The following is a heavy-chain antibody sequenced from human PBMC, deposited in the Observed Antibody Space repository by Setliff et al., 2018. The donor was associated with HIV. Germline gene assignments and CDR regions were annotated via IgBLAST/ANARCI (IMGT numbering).Heavy chain of an antibody. Sequence: KTSETLSLTCAVYGGSFSGHQWSWIRQPPGEGLEWIGEINQSGDTNYKPSLKSRVTISIDTSKNQFSLKLSSVNAADTAVYYCARCRLNGGFNLWGQGTLVTVSS. D-gene: IGHD7-27*01. V-gene: IGHV4-34*01. CDR1: GGSFSGHQ. CDR3: ARCRLNGGFNL. J-gene: IGHJ5*02. CDR2: INQSGDT.